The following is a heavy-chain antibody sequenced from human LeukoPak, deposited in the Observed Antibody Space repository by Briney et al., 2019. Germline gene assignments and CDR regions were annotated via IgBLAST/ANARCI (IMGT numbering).Heavy chain of an antibody. Sequence: ASVKVSCKASGYTFTAYYIHWVRQAPGQGLEWMGWISAYNGNTNYAQKLQGRVTMTTDTSTSTAYMELRSLRSDDTAVYYCATLDFWSGDDYWGQGTLVTVSS. D-gene: IGHD3-3*01. J-gene: IGHJ4*02. CDR3: ATLDFWSGDDY. CDR2: ISAYNGNT. CDR1: GYTFTAYY. V-gene: IGHV1-18*04.